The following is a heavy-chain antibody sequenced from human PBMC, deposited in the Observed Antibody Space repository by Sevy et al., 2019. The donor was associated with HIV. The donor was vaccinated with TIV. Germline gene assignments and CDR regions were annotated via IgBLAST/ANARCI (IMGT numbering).Heavy chain of an antibody. V-gene: IGHV6-1*01. CDR2: TYYRSKWYN. CDR1: GDSVSSNSAA. D-gene: IGHD2-21*02. J-gene: IGHJ3*02. Sequence: SQTLSLTCAISGDSVSSNSAAWNWIRQSPSRGLEWLGRTYYRSKWYNDYAVSVKNRITINPDTSKNQFSLQLNSVTHEDTAVYYCARDISGGRLAYCGGDCYSAHDAFDIWGQGTMVTVSS. CDR3: ARDISGGRLAYCGGDCYSAHDAFDI.